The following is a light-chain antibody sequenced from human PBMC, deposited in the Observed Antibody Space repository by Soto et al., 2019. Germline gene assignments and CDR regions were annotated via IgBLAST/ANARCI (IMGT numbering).Light chain of an antibody. V-gene: IGKV3-11*01. J-gene: IGKJ1*01. CDR1: QSITTY. CDR2: DAS. Sequence: ETVLTQSPATLSLSPGDRATLSCRASQSITTYLAWYQQKTGQAPKLLFYDASNRATGISARFSASGSGTDFTLTISSLEPEDSAVYYCQQRSSWWTFGQGTKVEIK. CDR3: QQRSSWWT.